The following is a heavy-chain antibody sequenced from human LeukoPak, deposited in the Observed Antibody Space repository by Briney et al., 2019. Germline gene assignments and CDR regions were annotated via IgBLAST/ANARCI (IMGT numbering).Heavy chain of an antibody. CDR3: ARVIGSSGYDYGY. V-gene: IGHV3-21*01. D-gene: IGHD5-12*01. J-gene: IGHJ4*02. Sequence: GGSLRLSCAASGFTFSSYSMNWVRQAPGKGLEWVSYISSSRSYIYYADSVKGRFTISRDNANNSLYLQMNSLRAEDTAVYYCARVIGSSGYDYGYWGQGTLVTVSS. CDR2: ISSSRSYI. CDR1: GFTFSSYS.